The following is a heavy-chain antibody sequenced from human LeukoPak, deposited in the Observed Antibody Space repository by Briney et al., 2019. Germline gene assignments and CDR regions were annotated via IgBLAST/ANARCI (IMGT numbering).Heavy chain of an antibody. CDR3: ASGQYYDLWSGYYVD. CDR2: INHSGST. D-gene: IGHD3-3*01. CDR1: GGSFSGHY. V-gene: IGHV4-34*01. Sequence: SETLSRTCAVYGGSFSGHYWSWIRQPPGKGLEWIGAINHSGSTNYNPSLESRVTISVDTSKNHFSLKLSSVTAADTAVYYCASGQYYDLWSGYYVDWGQGTLVTVSA. J-gene: IGHJ4*02.